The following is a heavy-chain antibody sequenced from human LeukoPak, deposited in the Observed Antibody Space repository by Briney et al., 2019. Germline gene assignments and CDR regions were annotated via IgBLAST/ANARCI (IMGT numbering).Heavy chain of an antibody. J-gene: IGHJ4*02. V-gene: IGHV1-46*01. CDR2: INPSGSIT. Sequence: GASVKVSCRASGYTFTRYYMHWVRQAPGQGLEWMGIINPSGSITSHAQKFQGRVTMTRDTSTSTVYMELSSLRSEDTAVYCCARDIDVPDYWGQGTLVTVSS. CDR1: GYTFTRYY. CDR3: ARDIDVPDY. D-gene: IGHD3-16*01.